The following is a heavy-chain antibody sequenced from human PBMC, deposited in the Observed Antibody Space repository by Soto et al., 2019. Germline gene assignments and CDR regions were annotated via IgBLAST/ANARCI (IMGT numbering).Heavy chain of an antibody. CDR1: GFTFSDYY. V-gene: IGHV3-11*01. CDR3: ARVVSGRRTMVRGVIIHYFDY. J-gene: IGHJ4*02. D-gene: IGHD3-10*01. Sequence: LRLSCAASGFTFSDYYMSWIRQAPGKGLEWVSYISSSGSTIYYADSVKGRFTISRDNAKNSLYLQMNSLRAEDTAVYYCARVVSGRRTMVRGVIIHYFDYWGQGTLVTVSS. CDR2: ISSSGSTI.